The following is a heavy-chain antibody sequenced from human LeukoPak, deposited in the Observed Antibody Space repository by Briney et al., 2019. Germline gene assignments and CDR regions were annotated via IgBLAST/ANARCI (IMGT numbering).Heavy chain of an antibody. CDR2: IKQDGTEK. J-gene: IGHJ4*02. D-gene: IGHD3-22*01. CDR3: AKDRSYYYDNSGYYFDY. CDR1: GFTFTTYW. V-gene: IGHV3-7*01. Sequence: GGSLRLSCAASGFTFTTYWMSWVRQAPGKGLEWVANIKQDGTEKYYVDSVKGRFTISRDNAKNSLYLQMNSLRAEDTAVYYCAKDRSYYYDNSGYYFDYWGQGTLVTVSS.